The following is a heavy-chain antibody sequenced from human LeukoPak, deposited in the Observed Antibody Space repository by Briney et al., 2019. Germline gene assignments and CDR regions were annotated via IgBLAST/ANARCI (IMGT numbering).Heavy chain of an antibody. D-gene: IGHD4-11*01. CDR2: IHHSGST. Sequence: SETLSLTCTVSGGSIGGYYGSWIRQPPGKGLEWIGYIHHSGSTKYNPSLEGRVSMSVDTSKTQFSRKLNSVAAADTAVYHCARHNYRNFVFDYWGQGTLVTVPS. CDR1: GGSIGGYY. J-gene: IGHJ4*02. V-gene: IGHV4-59*08. CDR3: ARHNYRNFVFDY.